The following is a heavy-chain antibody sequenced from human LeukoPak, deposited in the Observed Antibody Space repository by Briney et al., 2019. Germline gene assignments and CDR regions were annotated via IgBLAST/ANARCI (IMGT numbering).Heavy chain of an antibody. Sequence: GGSLRLSCAASGFTFSSYNMNWVRQAPGKGLEWVSSISSSSGYIYYADSLKGRSTISRDNAKSSLYLQMNSLRAEDTAVYYCARAPTFSGWFDYWGQGTLVTVSS. V-gene: IGHV3-21*01. D-gene: IGHD6-19*01. CDR2: ISSSSGYI. CDR3: ARAPTFSGWFDY. J-gene: IGHJ4*02. CDR1: GFTFSSYN.